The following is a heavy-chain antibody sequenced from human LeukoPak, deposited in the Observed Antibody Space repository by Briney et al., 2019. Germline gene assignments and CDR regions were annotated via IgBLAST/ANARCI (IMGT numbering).Heavy chain of an antibody. CDR1: GGSLSSYY. CDR2: IYYSGST. Sequence: SQTLSLTCTVSGGSLSSYYWTWVRHPPEKGLEWIGYIYYSGSTDYNPSLESLVTLSVHTSKNQFSLKLSSVTAADTAVYFCARRLLNYGMDVWGQGTTVTVSS. CDR3: ARRLLNYGMDV. V-gene: IGHV4-59*08. J-gene: IGHJ6*02.